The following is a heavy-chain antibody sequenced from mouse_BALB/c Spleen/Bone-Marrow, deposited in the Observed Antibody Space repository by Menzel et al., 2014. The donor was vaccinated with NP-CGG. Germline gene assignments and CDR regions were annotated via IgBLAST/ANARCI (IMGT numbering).Heavy chain of an antibody. J-gene: IGHJ2*01. D-gene: IGHD3-2*01. CDR3: TIPTARACFDY. CDR1: GYTFTSYW. CDR2: IDPSDSYT. V-gene: IGHV1S127*01. Sequence: QVQLQQSGAELVKPGASVKMSCKASGYTFTSYWMHWVKQRPGQGLEWIGVIDPSDSYTSYNQKFKGKATLTVDTSSSTAYMQLSSLTSEDSAVYYCTIPTARACFDYWGQGTPLTVSS.